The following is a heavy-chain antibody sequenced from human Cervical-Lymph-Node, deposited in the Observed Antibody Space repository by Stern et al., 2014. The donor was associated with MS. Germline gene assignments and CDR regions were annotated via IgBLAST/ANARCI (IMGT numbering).Heavy chain of an antibody. CDR3: ARQTTAWASDV. CDR2: IYPGASET. D-gene: IGHD1-14*01. V-gene: IGHV5-51*01. Sequence: QLVQSGAELIRPGESLKISCKGSGYKFSIYWIAWVRQMPGKGLEWMGIIYPGASETRYSPSLQGQVTMSADKSTSSAYPQRSSLNASDTAMYFCARQTTAWASDVWGQGTLVTVSS. CDR1: GYKFSIYW. J-gene: IGHJ4*02.